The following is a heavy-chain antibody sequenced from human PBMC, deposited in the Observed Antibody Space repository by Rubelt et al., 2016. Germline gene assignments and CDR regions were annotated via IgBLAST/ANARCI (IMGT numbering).Heavy chain of an antibody. Sequence: AMSWVRQAPGKGLQWISFISGGGGDTFYADSVKGRFTISRDNSKNTLYLQMNSLRAEDTAVYYCAKIPLSSYDFWSGYLFDYWGQGTLVTVSS. V-gene: IGHV3-23*01. CDR1: A. CDR3: AKIPLSSYDFWSGYLFDY. J-gene: IGHJ4*02. D-gene: IGHD3-3*01. CDR2: ISGGGGDT.